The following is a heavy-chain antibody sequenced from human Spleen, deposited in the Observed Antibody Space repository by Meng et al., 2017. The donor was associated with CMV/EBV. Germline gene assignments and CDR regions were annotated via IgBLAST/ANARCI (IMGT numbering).Heavy chain of an antibody. CDR2: VNSAGSST. D-gene: IGHD5-24*01. CDR1: GFTFGGSW. V-gene: IGHV3-74*01. Sequence: AAGFTFGGSWMPWVRQAPGRGLVWVSRVNSAGSSTSYADSVKGRFTISRDNAKNTLYLQMNSLRAEDTAVYYCARAGRDGYNFHFDYWGQGTLVTVSS. J-gene: IGHJ4*02. CDR3: ARAGRDGYNFHFDY.